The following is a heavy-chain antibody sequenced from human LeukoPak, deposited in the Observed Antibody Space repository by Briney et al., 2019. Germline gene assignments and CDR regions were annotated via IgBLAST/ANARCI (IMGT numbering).Heavy chain of an antibody. CDR3: ARGDAPAAITYFDY. J-gene: IGHJ4*02. CDR2: ISAYNGNT. CDR1: GYTFTSYG. D-gene: IGHD2-2*02. V-gene: IGHV1-18*01. Sequence: GASVKVSCKTSGYTFTSYGISWVRQAPGQGLEWMGWISAYNGNTNYAQKLQGRVTMTTDTSTSTAYMELRSLRSDDTAVYYCARGDAPAAITYFDYWGQGTLVTVSS.